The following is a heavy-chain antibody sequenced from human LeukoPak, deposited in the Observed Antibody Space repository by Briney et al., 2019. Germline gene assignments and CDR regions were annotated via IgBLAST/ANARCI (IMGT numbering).Heavy chain of an antibody. V-gene: IGHV3-30-3*01. CDR2: ISYDGSNK. D-gene: IGHD6-19*01. CDR3: AREGIAVAGISQFDY. CDR1: GFTFSSYA. J-gene: IGHJ4*02. Sequence: PGGSLRLSCAASGFTFSSYAMHWVRQAPGKGLEWVAVISYDGSNKYYADSVKGRFTISRDNSKNTLYLQMNSLRAEDTAVYYCAREGIAVAGISQFDYWGQGTLVTVSS.